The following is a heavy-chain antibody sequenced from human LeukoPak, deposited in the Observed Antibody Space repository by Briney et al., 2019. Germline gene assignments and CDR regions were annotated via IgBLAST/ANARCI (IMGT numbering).Heavy chain of an antibody. D-gene: IGHD3-9*01. Sequence: SETLSLTCTVSGGSNSTGSYYWSWIRQPAGKGLEWIGRIYTSGSTNYNPSLKSRVTISVDTSKNQFSLKLSSVTAADTAVYYCARERAYYDILPRWFDPWGQGSLVTVSS. CDR3: ARERAYYDILPRWFDP. CDR2: IYTSGST. CDR1: GGSNSTGSYY. V-gene: IGHV4-61*02. J-gene: IGHJ5*02.